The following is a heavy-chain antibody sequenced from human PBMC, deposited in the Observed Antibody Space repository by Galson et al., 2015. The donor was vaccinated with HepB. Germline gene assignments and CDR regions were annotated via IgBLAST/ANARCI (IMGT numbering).Heavy chain of an antibody. V-gene: IGHV4-30-4*01. D-gene: IGHD4-17*01. CDR1: GDSISSGDYY. Sequence: TLPLTCTVSGDSISSGDYYWSWVRQPPGKGLEWIGYVYYSGSPYYNPSLKSRITISVDTSNNQFFLKLNSVTAADTAVYYCAREVGYGDNGGEFDYWGQGFLVTVSS. CDR3: AREVGYGDNGGEFDY. J-gene: IGHJ4*02. CDR2: VYYSGSP.